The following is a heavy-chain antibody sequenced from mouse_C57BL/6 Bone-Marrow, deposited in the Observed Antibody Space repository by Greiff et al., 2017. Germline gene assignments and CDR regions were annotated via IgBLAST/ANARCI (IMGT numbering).Heavy chain of an antibody. D-gene: IGHD2-4*01. CDR2: ISSGSSTI. V-gene: IGHV5-17*01. J-gene: IGHJ4*01. CDR3: ARRRGLRRAMDY. Sequence: EVQRVESGGGLVKPGGSLKLSCAASGFTFSDYGMHWVRQAPEKGLEWVAYISSGSSTIYYADTVKGRFTISRDNAKNTLFLQMTRLRSEDTAMYYCARRRGLRRAMDYWGQGTSVTVSS. CDR1: GFTFSDYG.